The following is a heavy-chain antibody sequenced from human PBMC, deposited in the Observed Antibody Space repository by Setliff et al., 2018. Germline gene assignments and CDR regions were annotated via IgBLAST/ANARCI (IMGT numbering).Heavy chain of an antibody. CDR1: GGTFSDYY. D-gene: IGHD6-6*01. V-gene: IGHV4-34*01. J-gene: IGHJ4*02. CDR3: ARGRNIAARLLDS. CDR2: INHTGST. Sequence: SETLSLTCAASGGTFSDYYWTWIRQPPGKGLEWIGEINHTGSTKYNPSLKSRVTISIDTSKDQFSLKLISMTAADTAVYYCARGRNIAARLLDSWGQGTLVTVSS.